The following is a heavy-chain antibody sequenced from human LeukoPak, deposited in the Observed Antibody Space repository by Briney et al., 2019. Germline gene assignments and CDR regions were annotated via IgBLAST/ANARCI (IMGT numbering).Heavy chain of an antibody. J-gene: IGHJ5*02. CDR3: ATERPFSSGTYYNA. V-gene: IGHV3-23*01. D-gene: IGHD3-10*01. CDR1: GFTFKNYA. Sequence: GGSLRLSCAASGFTFKNYAMSWVRQAPGKGLEWASTIGGNSGYTYYSDSVKGRFTISRDNSRNTLYLRMTSLRVDDTAVYFCATERPFSSGTYYNAWGQGTLVIVSS. CDR2: IGGNSGYT.